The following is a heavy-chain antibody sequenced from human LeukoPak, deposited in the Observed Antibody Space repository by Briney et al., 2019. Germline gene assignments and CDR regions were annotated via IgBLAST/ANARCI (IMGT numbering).Heavy chain of an antibody. V-gene: IGHV1-18*01. Sequence: ASVKVSCKASGYTFTSCGISWVRQAPGQGLEWMGWISAYNGNTSYAQKLHGRVTMTTDTSTSTAYMELRSLRSDDTAVYYCARDFIVVVPAADPTPIVYGDVPGYWGQGPLVTVSS. CDR1: GYTFTSCG. D-gene: IGHD2-2*01. CDR2: ISAYNGNT. CDR3: ARDFIVVVPAADPTPIVYGDVPGY. J-gene: IGHJ4*02.